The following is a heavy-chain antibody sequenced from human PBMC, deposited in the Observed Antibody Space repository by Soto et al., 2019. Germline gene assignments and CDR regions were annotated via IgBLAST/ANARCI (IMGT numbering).Heavy chain of an antibody. CDR3: AKEGASPRGAYYYDSSGYSPFDY. V-gene: IGHV3-30-3*01. CDR2: ISYDGSNK. Sequence: LRLSCAASGFTFSSYAMHWVRQAPGKGLEWVAVISYDGSNKYYADSVKGRFTISRDNSKNTLYLQMNSLRAEDTAVYYCAKEGASPRGAYYYDSSGYSPFDYWGQGXLVTVYS. CDR1: GFTFSSYA. D-gene: IGHD3-22*01. J-gene: IGHJ4*02.